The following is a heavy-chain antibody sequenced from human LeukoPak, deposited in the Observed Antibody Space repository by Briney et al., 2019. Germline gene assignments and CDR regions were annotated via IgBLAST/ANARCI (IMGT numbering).Heavy chain of an antibody. CDR3: ARSQRAGYNVYYFDS. V-gene: IGHV1-69*01. Sequence: SVKVSCKPSGGTFSRYGVSWVRQAPGQGLEWMGGIIPIFRATNYAQRFRGRVTITADESTSTAYMELSSLKSEDTAVYYCARSQRAGYNVYYFDSWGQGTLVTVSS. CDR2: IIPIFRAT. D-gene: IGHD5-24*01. CDR1: GGTFSRYG. J-gene: IGHJ4*02.